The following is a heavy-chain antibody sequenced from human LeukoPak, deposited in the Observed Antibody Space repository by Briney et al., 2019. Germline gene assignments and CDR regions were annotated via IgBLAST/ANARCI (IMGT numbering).Heavy chain of an antibody. J-gene: IGHJ4*02. Sequence: GGSLRLSCTASGFTFGDYAVSWVRQAPGKGLEWVGFIRSKAYGGTTEYAASVKGRFTISRDDSKSIAYLQMNSLKTEDTAVYYCTRVFSMGYSSSWYPYYFDYWGQGTLVTVSS. V-gene: IGHV3-49*04. CDR1: GFTFGDYA. CDR3: TRVFSMGYSSSWYPYYFDY. CDR2: IRSKAYGGTT. D-gene: IGHD6-13*01.